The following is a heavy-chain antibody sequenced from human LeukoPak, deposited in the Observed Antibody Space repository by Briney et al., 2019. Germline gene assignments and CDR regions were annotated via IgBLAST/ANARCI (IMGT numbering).Heavy chain of an antibody. CDR1: NGSISNYY. D-gene: IGHD6-13*01. CDR3: ASGIAAIGAAIFDY. CDR2: IYYSGST. Sequence: SETLSLTCTVSNGSISNYYWSWIRQPPGKGLEWIGYIYYSGSTNYNPSLKSRVTISVDTSKNQFSLKLTSVTAADTAVYYCASGIAAIGAAIFDYWGQGTLVTVSS. J-gene: IGHJ4*02. V-gene: IGHV4-59*01.